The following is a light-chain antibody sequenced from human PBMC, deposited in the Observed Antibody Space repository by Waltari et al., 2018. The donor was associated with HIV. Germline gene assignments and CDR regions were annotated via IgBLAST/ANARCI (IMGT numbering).Light chain of an antibody. CDR3: GTWDPRLSVGV. Sequence: QSVLTQPPSVSAAPGQTVTISCSGSSSTLANDYVSRYQHVPGAAPKLLIYDNNKRPSGIPDRFSGSKSGTSATLDITGLQTGDEADYYCGTWDPRLSVGVFGGGTKLTVL. CDR2: DNN. CDR1: SSTLANDY. J-gene: IGLJ2*01. V-gene: IGLV1-51*01.